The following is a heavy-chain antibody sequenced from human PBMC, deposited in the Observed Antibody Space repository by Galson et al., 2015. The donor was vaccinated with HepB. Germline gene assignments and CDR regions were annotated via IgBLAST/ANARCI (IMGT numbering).Heavy chain of an antibody. V-gene: IGHV3-21*01. Sequence: SLRLSCAASGFTFSSYSMNWVRQAPGKGLEWVSSISSSSSYIYYADSVKGRFTISRDNAKNSLYLQMNSLRAEDTAVYYCARHYYDSSGYYYEPDYWGQGTLVAVSS. CDR2: ISSSSSYI. D-gene: IGHD3-22*01. CDR1: GFTFSSYS. J-gene: IGHJ4*02. CDR3: ARHYYDSSGYYYEPDY.